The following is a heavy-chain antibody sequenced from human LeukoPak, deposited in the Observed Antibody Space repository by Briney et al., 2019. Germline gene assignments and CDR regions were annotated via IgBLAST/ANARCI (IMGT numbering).Heavy chain of an antibody. CDR2: FYDSGDT. Sequence: PSETLSLTCTVSGDFISDYYWSWIRQPPGKGLGGFGYFYDSGDTKYNPSLKSRVTISVDTSKNQFSLKLTSVTSADTAVYYCVRGLGATVGGWFDTWGQGTRVTVSS. V-gene: IGHV4-59*01. CDR1: GDFISDYY. J-gene: IGHJ5*02. CDR3: VRGLGATVGGWFDT. D-gene: IGHD1-26*01.